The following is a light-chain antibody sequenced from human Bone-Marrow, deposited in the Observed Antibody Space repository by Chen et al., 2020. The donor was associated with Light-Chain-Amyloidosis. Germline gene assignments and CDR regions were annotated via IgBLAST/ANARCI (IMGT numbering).Light chain of an antibody. CDR2: RAT. CDR1: DLPTKY. J-gene: IGLJ2*01. V-gene: IGLV3-25*03. Sequence: SYELTQPPSVSVYPGQTARITCSGDDLPTKYAYWYQQKPGQAPVLVIHRATERPSGISERFSGSSSGTTATLTISGVQAEDEADDHCQSADSSGTYEVIFGGGTKLTVL. CDR3: QSADSSGTYEVI.